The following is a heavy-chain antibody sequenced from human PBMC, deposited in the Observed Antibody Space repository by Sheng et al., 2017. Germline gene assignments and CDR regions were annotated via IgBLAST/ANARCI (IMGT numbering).Heavy chain of an antibody. CDR1: GFTFSTYV. CDR3: ARDFYGSGSLSCGMDV. Sequence: EVQLVESGGAFVQPGGSLTLACAASGFTFSTYVMSWVRQAPGKGLEWVSSISGSGTGTFYADSVKGRFTISRDNSKNTLYLQMNSLRAEDTAVYFCARDFYGSGSLSCGMDVWDQGP. CDR2: ISGSGTGT. D-gene: IGHD3-10*01. J-gene: IGHJ6*02. V-gene: IGHV3-23*04.